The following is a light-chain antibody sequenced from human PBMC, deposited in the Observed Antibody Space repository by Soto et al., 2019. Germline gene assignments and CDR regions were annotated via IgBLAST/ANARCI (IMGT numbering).Light chain of an antibody. CDR2: DVS. Sequence: QSVLTQPRSVSGSPGQSVTISCTGTRSDVGGYNYVSWYQQHPGKAPKLMIYDVSKRPSGVPDRFSGSKSGNTASLTISGLQAEDEDDYYCCSYAGSYTVVFGGGTKLTVL. J-gene: IGLJ2*01. V-gene: IGLV2-11*01. CDR3: CSYAGSYTVV. CDR1: RSDVGGYNY.